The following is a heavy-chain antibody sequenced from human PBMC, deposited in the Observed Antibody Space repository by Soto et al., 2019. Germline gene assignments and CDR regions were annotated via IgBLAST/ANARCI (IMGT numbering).Heavy chain of an antibody. CDR1: GYDFTTYG. Sequence: QVHLVQSGAEVKNPGASVKVSCKGSGYDFTTYGITWVRQAPGQGLEWMAWISAHNGNTNYAPNLQGRVTVTRDTSTSTAYIELRRLRSDDTAVYYCARVRYGDYWGQGALVTFSS. J-gene: IGHJ4*02. V-gene: IGHV1-18*01. CDR2: ISAHNGNT. D-gene: IGHD1-1*01. CDR3: ARVRYGDY.